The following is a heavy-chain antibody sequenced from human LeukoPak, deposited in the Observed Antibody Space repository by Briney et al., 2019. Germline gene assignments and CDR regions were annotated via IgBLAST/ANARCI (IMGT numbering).Heavy chain of an antibody. CDR1: GFTFSSYG. J-gene: IGHJ3*02. D-gene: IGHD1-7*01. CDR2: IKQDGNEK. V-gene: IGHV3-7*01. Sequence: GGSLRLSCAASGFTFSSYGMHWVRQAPGKGLEWVANIKQDGNEKKYVDSVKGRFTISRDNGKNSLYLQMNSLRAEDTAVYYCAYLNSHAFDIWGQGTMVTVSS. CDR3: AYLNSHAFDI.